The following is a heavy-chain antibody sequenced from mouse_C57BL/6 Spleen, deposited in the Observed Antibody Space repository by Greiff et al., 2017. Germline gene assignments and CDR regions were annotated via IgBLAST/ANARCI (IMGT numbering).Heavy chain of an antibody. V-gene: IGHV1-15*01. Sequence: QVQLQQSGAELVRPGASVTLSCKASGYTFTDYEMHWVKQTPVHGLEWIGAIAPETGGTAYNQKFKGKAILTADKSSSTAYMELRSLTSEDSAVYYCTRGCDSSYPFAYWGQGTLVTVSA. D-gene: IGHD1-1*01. CDR2: IAPETGGT. CDR1: GYTFTDYE. J-gene: IGHJ3*01. CDR3: TRGCDSSYPFAY.